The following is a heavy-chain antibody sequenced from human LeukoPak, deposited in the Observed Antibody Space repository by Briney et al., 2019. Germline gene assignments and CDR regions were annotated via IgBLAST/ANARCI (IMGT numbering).Heavy chain of an antibody. V-gene: IGHV1-46*01. CDR3: ASEFTGWFDP. D-gene: IGHD2-8*02. CDR2: INPSGGST. Sequence: ASVKVSCKASGYTFTSYYMHWVRQAPGQGLEWMGIINPSGGSTSCAQKFQGRVTMTRDTSTSTVYMELSSLRSEDTAAYYCASEFTGWFDPWGQGTLVTVSS. CDR1: GYTFTSYY. J-gene: IGHJ5*02.